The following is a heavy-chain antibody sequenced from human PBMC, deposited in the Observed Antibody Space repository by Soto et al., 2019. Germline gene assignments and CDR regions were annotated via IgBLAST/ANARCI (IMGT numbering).Heavy chain of an antibody. CDR1: GYTFTNYA. D-gene: IGHD2-2*01. V-gene: IGHV1-3*04. CDR2: INTGNGDT. J-gene: IGHJ2*01. Sequence: ASVKVSCKASGYTFTNYAMHWVRQAPGQRLEWTGWINTGNGDTKYSQKFQGRVTITRDTSASTAYMELSSLRSEDTAVYYCARNPDCSSTSCPNWYFDLWGRGTLVTVSS. CDR3: ARNPDCSSTSCPNWYFDL.